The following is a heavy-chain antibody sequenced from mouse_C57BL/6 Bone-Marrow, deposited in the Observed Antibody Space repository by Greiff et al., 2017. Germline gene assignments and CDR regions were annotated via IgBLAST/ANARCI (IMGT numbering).Heavy chain of an antibody. D-gene: IGHD1-1*01. Sequence: EVQLQESGGGLVQPKGSLKLSCAASGFSFNTYAMNWVRQAPGKGLEWVARIRSKSNNYATYYADSVKDRFTISRDDSESMLYLQMNNLKTEDTAMYYCVRRIYYYGSNYGNYARDYWGQGTSVTVSS. CDR1: GFSFNTYA. CDR3: VRRIYYYGSNYGNYARDY. V-gene: IGHV10-1*01. CDR2: IRSKSNNYAT. J-gene: IGHJ4*01.